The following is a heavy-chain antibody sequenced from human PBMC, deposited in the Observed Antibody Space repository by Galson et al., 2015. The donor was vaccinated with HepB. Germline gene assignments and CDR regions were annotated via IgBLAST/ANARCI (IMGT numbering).Heavy chain of an antibody. CDR3: ARTYYDSTGFSKNWYFDL. J-gene: IGHJ2*01. Sequence: SLRLSCAASGFTFSSYSMNWVRQAPGKGLEWVSFISSSSTTIYYADSVKGRFTISRDNSKNTLYLQMGSLRAEDMAVYYCARTYYDSTGFSKNWYFDLWGRGTLVTVSS. CDR1: GFTFSSYS. D-gene: IGHD3-22*01. V-gene: IGHV3-48*01. CDR2: ISSSSTTI.